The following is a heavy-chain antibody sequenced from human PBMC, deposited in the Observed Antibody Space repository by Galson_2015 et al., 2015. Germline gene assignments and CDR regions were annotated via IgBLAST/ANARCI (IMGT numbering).Heavy chain of an antibody. CDR1: GFTVSSNY. V-gene: IGHV3-48*02. D-gene: IGHD5-18*01. Sequence: SLRLSCAASGFTVSSNYMSWVRQAPGRGLEWVSYISSSSSTIYYADSVKGRFTISRDNAKNLLYLQMNTLSDEDTAVYYCARVPGYSYGYYDWWGQGTLVTVSS. J-gene: IGHJ4*02. CDR2: ISSSSSTI. CDR3: ARVPGYSYGYYDW.